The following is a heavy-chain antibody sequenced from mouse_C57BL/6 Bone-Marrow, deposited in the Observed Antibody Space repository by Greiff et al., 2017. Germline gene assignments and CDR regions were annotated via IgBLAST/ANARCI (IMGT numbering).Heavy chain of an antibody. CDR3: TAKVTTVVATDFDY. D-gene: IGHD1-1*01. Sequence: EVQGVESGGGLVQPGGSMKLSCVASGFTFSNYWMNWVRQSPEKGLEWVAQIRLKSDNYATHYAESVKGRFTISRDDSKSSVYLQMNNLRAEDTGIYYCTAKVTTVVATDFDYWGQGTTLTVSS. CDR1: GFTFSNYW. CDR2: IRLKSDNYAT. V-gene: IGHV6-3*01. J-gene: IGHJ2*01.